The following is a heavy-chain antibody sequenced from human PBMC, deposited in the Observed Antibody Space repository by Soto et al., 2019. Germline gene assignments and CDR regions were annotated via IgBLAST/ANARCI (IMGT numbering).Heavy chain of an antibody. Sequence: PSETLSLTCTVSGGSISSYYWSWIRQPPGKGLEWIGYIYDSGSTNYNPSLKSRVTISVDTSKNQFSLKLTSVTAADTAVYYCARETYGDYVGYFDPRGQGIPVTVSS. CDR3: ARETYGDYVGYFDP. CDR1: GGSISSYY. V-gene: IGHV4-59*01. J-gene: IGHJ5*02. CDR2: IYDSGST. D-gene: IGHD4-17*01.